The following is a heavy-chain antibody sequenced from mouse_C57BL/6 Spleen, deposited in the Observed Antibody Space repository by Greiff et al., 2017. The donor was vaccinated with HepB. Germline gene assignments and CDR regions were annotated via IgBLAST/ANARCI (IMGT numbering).Heavy chain of an antibody. J-gene: IGHJ4*01. CDR1: GYTFTSYW. D-gene: IGHD2-2*01. CDR2: IDPSDSYT. CDR3: ARFMVTTGNAMDY. Sequence: QVQLQQSGAELVKPGASVKLSCKASGYTFTSYWMQWVKQRPGQGLEWIGEIDPSDSYTNYNQKFKGKATLTVDTSSSTAYMQLSSLTSEDSAVYYCARFMVTTGNAMDYWGQGTSVTVSS. V-gene: IGHV1-50*01.